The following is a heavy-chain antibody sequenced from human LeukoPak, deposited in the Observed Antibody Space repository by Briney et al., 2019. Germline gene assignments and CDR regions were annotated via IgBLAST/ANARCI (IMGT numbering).Heavy chain of an antibody. CDR1: GFTFSSYA. CDR2: ISGSGGST. V-gene: IGHV3-23*01. Sequence: GGSLRLSCAASGFTFSSYAMNWLRQAPGKGLEWVSAISGSGGSTYYADSVKGRFTISRDNAKNSLYLQMNSLRAEDTAVYYCARDGGNALRGYYMDVWGKGTTVTVSS. CDR3: ARDGGNALRGYYMDV. D-gene: IGHD4-23*01. J-gene: IGHJ6*03.